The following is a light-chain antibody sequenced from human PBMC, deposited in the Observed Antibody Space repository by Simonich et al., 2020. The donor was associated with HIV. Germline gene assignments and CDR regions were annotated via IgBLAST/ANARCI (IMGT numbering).Light chain of an antibody. Sequence: DIQMTQSPSSLSASVGNRVNITCRASQSISKYLNWYQEKPGKAPKVLIYAASSLQSGVPSRVSGSGSGTDCTLSISSLQPEDFATDYCQQSYSPPFTFGPGTKVDIK. CDR1: QSISKY. CDR2: AAS. CDR3: QQSYSPPFT. V-gene: IGKV1-39*01. J-gene: IGKJ3*01.